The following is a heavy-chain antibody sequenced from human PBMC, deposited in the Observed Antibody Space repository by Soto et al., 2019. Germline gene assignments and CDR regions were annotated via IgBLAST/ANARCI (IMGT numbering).Heavy chain of an antibody. D-gene: IGHD6-19*01. CDR1: GGSFSVYY. CDR2: INHSGST. Sequence: PSETLSLTCAVYGGSFSVYYWGWIRQPPGKGLEWIGEINHSGSTNYNPSLKSRVTISVDTSKNQFSLKLSSVTAADTAVYYCARAQQWLVGAEYFQHWGQGTLVTVSS. V-gene: IGHV4-34*01. J-gene: IGHJ1*01. CDR3: ARAQQWLVGAEYFQH.